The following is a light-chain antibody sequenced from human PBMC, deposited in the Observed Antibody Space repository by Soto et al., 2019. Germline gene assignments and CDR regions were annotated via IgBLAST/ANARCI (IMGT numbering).Light chain of an antibody. Sequence: DIQMTQSPSTLSGSVGDRVTITCRASQTISSWLAWYQQKPGKAPKLLIYKASTLKSGVPSRFSGSGSGTEFTLTISSLQPDDFATYYCQHYNSYPEAFGQGTRWIS. J-gene: IGKJ1*01. CDR3: QHYNSYPEA. V-gene: IGKV1-5*03. CDR2: KAS. CDR1: QTISSW.